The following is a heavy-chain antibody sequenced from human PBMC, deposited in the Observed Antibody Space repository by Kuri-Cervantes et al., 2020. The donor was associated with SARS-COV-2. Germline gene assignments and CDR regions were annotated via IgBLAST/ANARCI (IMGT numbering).Heavy chain of an antibody. CDR1: GFTFGDYA. Sequence: GESLKISCTASGFTFGDYAMSWVRQAPGKGLEWVSSISSSSSYIYYADSVKGRFTISRDNAKNSLYLHMNSLRAEDTAVYYCARGKWLVGDYYYYMDVWGKGTTVTVSS. D-gene: IGHD6-19*01. CDR3: ARGKWLVGDYYYYMDV. V-gene: IGHV3-21*01. CDR2: ISSSSSYI. J-gene: IGHJ6*03.